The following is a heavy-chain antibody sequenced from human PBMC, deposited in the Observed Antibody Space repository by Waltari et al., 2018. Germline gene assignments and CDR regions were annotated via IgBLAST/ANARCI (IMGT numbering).Heavy chain of an antibody. CDR3: ARDLSHYDFWSGYYKSGWFDP. CDR1: GGSISSHY. V-gene: IGHV4-4*07. D-gene: IGHD3-3*01. J-gene: IGHJ5*02. Sequence: QVQLQESGPGLVKPSETLSLTCTVSGGSISSHYWSWIRQPAGRGLEWVGHIDTSGRAKYNPSLKRRVTMSRDTSKNQLSLELRSMTAADTAMYYCARDLSHYDFWSGYYKSGWFDPWGQGTLVIVAS. CDR2: IDTSGRA.